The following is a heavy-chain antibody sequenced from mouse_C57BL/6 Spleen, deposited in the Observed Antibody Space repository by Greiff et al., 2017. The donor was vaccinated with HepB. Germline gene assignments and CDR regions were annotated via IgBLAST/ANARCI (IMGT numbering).Heavy chain of an antibody. CDR1: GYTFTSYW. D-gene: IGHD1-1*01. CDR3: ARSYYGNSPRAMDY. V-gene: IGHV1-52*01. CDR2: IDPSDSET. Sequence: QVQLQQPGAELVRPGSSVKLSCKASGYTFTSYWMHWVKQRPIQGLEWIGNIDPSDSETHYNQKFKDKATLTVDKSSSTAYMQLSSLTSEDSAVYYCARSYYGNSPRAMDYWGQGTSVTVSS. J-gene: IGHJ4*01.